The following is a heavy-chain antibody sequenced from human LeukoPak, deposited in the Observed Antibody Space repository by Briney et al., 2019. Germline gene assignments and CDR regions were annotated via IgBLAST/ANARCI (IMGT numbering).Heavy chain of an antibody. CDR3: ARDPPGSIAARRIFDY. CDR1: GYTFTDYY. D-gene: IGHD6-6*01. CDR2: INPNSGDT. Sequence: GASVKVSCKASGYTFTDYYMHWVRQAPGQGLEWMGWINPNSGDTKSEQKFQGRVTMTRDTSINTAYMELSRLRSDDTAVYYCARDPPGSIAARRIFDYWGQGTTVTVSS. J-gene: IGHJ4*03. V-gene: IGHV1-2*02.